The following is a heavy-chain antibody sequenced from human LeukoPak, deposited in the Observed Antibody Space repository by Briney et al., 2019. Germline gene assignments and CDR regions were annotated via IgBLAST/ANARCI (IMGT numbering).Heavy chain of an antibody. D-gene: IGHD2-15*01. J-gene: IGHJ5*02. CDR1: GGSIISSSYY. V-gene: IGHV4-39*07. CDR2: IYYSGST. Sequence: SETLSLTCTVSGGSIISSSYYWGWIRQPPGKGLEWIGSIYYSGSTYYNPSLKSRVTISVDTSKNQFSLKLSSVTAADTAVYYCARDGALGYCSGGSCFNWFDPWGQGTLVTVSS. CDR3: ARDGALGYCSGGSCFNWFDP.